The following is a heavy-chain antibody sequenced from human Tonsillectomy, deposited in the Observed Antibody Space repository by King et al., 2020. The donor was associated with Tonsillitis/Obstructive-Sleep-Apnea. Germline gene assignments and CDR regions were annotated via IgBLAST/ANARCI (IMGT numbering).Heavy chain of an antibody. J-gene: IGHJ3*02. CDR2: ISYDGSNK. D-gene: IGHD6-6*01. CDR3: ARDGGQLVLAAFDI. Sequence: QLVQSGGGVVQPGRSLRLSCAASGFTFSSYAMHWVRQAPGKGLEWVAVISYDGSNKYYADSVKGRFTISRDNSKNTLYLQMNSLRDEDTAVYYCARDGGQLVLAAFDIWGQGTMVTVSS. CDR1: GFTFSSYA. V-gene: IGHV3-30*04.